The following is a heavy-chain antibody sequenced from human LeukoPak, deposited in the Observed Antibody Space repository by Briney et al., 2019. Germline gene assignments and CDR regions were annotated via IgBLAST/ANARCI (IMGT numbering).Heavy chain of an antibody. J-gene: IGHJ4*02. CDR3: ARGRGQRGYYDSNGHQAYYFDH. CDR1: GGSISISTYY. CDR2: IYYSGST. V-gene: IGHV4-39*07. D-gene: IGHD3-22*01. Sequence: SETLSLTCTVSGGSISISTYYWGWIRQPPGKGLDWIGSIYYSGSTYYNPSLKSRVTISVDTSKNQFSLKLSSVTAADTAVYYCARGRGQRGYYDSNGHQAYYFDHWGQGTLVTVSS.